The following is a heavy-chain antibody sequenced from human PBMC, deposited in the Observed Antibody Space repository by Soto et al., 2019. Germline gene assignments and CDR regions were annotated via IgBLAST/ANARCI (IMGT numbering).Heavy chain of an antibody. CDR3: ASENLYCSGGSCYSDRGWFDP. V-gene: IGHV3-33*01. D-gene: IGHD2-15*01. J-gene: IGHJ5*02. CDR2: IWYDGSNK. CDR1: GFTFSSYG. Sequence: QVQLVESGGGVVQPGRSLRLSCAASGFTFSSYGMHWVRQAPGKGLEWVAVIWYDGSNKYYADSVKGRFTISRDNYKNTLYLQMNSLRAEDTAVYYCASENLYCSGGSCYSDRGWFDPWGQGTLVTVSS.